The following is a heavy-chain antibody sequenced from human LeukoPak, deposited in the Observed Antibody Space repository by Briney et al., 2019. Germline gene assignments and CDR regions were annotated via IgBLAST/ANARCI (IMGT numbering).Heavy chain of an antibody. CDR3: TRVRYCSSTSCYRDYYYYYYMDV. V-gene: IGHV3-49*01. D-gene: IGHD2-2*01. Sequence: PGGSLRLSCTASGFTLGDYAMSWFRQARGKGLEWVGFIRSKAYGGTTEYTASVKGRFTISRDDSKSIAYLQMNSLKTEDTAVYYCTRVRYCSSTSCYRDYYYYYYMDVWGKGTTVTVSS. CDR1: GFTLGDYA. CDR2: IRSKAYGGTT. J-gene: IGHJ6*03.